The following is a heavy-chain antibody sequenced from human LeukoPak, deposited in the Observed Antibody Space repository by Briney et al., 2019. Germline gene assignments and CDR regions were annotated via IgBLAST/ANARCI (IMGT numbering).Heavy chain of an antibody. J-gene: IGHJ4*02. CDR3: ARASARTRIAAAGTIGY. CDR1: GYTFTSYD. V-gene: IGHV1-8*01. D-gene: IGHD6-13*01. Sequence: ASVKVSCKASGYTFTSYDINWVRQATGQGLEWMGWMNSNSGNTGYAQKFQGRVTMTRNTSISTAYMELSSLRSEDTAVYYCARASARTRIAAAGTIGYWGQGTLVTVSS. CDR2: MNSNSGNT.